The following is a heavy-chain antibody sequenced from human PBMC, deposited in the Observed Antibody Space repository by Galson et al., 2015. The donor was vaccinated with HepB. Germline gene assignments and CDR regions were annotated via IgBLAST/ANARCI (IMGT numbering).Heavy chain of an antibody. Sequence: SVKVSCKASGYTFTSYAMHWVRQAPGQRLEWMGWINAGNGNTKYSQKFQGRVTITRDTSASTAYMELSSLRSEDTAVYYCARAGGATGWFDYWGQGTLVTVSS. CDR1: GYTFTSYA. J-gene: IGHJ4*02. V-gene: IGHV1-3*01. D-gene: IGHD1-26*01. CDR3: ARAGGATGWFDY. CDR2: INAGNGNT.